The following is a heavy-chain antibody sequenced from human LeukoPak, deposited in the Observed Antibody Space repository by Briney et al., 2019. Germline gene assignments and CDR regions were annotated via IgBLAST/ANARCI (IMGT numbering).Heavy chain of an antibody. Sequence: GGSLRLSCAASGFTFSSYAMHWVRQAPGKGLEWVAVIPYDGSNKYYADFVKGRFTISRDNSKNTLYLQMNSLRAEDTAVYYCARSTRVVPAAGLDYWGQGTLVTVPS. CDR2: IPYDGSNK. J-gene: IGHJ4*02. CDR3: ARSTRVVPAAGLDY. D-gene: IGHD2-2*01. CDR1: GFTFSSYA. V-gene: IGHV3-30*01.